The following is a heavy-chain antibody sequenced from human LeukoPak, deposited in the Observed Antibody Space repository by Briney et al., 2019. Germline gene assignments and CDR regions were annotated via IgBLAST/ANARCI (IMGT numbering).Heavy chain of an antibody. Sequence: SETLSLTCTVSGGSISTYYWSWIRQPPGKGLEWIGSIYHSGSTYYNPSLKSRVTISVDTPKNQFSLKLSSVTAADTAVYYCARVSGWYIGGYWFDPWGQGTLVTVSS. J-gene: IGHJ5*02. V-gene: IGHV4-38-2*02. CDR3: ARVSGWYIGGYWFDP. D-gene: IGHD6-19*01. CDR1: GGSISTYY. CDR2: IYHSGST.